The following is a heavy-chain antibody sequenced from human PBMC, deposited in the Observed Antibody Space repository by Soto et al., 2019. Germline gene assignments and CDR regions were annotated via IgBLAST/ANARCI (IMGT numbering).Heavy chain of an antibody. D-gene: IGHD2-15*01. CDR1: GFTFSSYA. Sequence: GGSLRLSCAASGFTFSSYAMSGVRQDPGKGMEWVAAISGSGGSTYYADSVKGRFTISRENSKNTLYLQMNSLRAEDAAVYYCAKDLVGSNADYYDYWGQGTLVTVSS. CDR3: AKDLVGSNADYYDY. V-gene: IGHV3-23*01. CDR2: ISGSGGST. J-gene: IGHJ4*02.